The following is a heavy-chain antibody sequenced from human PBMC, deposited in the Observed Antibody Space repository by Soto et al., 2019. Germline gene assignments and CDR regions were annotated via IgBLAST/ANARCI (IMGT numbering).Heavy chain of an antibody. D-gene: IGHD2-15*01. CDR2: IKQDGSEK. V-gene: IGHV3-7*03. Sequence: GGSLRLSCAASGFTFSSYWMSWVRQAPGKWLEWVANIKQDGSEKYYVDSVKGRFTISRDNAKNSLYLQMNSLRAEDTAVYYCARDAVVVVAAPPPYFDYWGQGTLVNVSS. CDR1: GFTFSSYW. J-gene: IGHJ4*02. CDR3: ARDAVVVVAAPPPYFDY.